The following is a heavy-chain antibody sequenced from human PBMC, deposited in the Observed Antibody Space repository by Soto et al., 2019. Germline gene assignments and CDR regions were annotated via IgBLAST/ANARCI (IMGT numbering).Heavy chain of an antibody. CDR3: ARDLWGYCGTDCYPLDV. Sequence: SETLSLTCTVSGGSISSGGYYWSWIRQHPGKGLEWIGYIYHSGSTNYNPSLKSRVTISVDKSKNQFSLELTSVTAADTAVYYCARDLWGYCGTDCYPLDVWGQGTTVTVSS. V-gene: IGHV4-61*08. J-gene: IGHJ6*02. CDR2: IYHSGST. CDR1: GGSISSGGYY. D-gene: IGHD2-21*02.